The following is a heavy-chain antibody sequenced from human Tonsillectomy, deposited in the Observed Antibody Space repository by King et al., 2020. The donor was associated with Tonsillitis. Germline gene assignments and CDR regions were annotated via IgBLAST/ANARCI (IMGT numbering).Heavy chain of an antibody. V-gene: IGHV1-46*03. CDR2: INPSGGAT. D-gene: IGHD2-21*01. CDR1: GYTFTTYY. CDR3: ARATPMVAVVHFDY. J-gene: IGHJ4*02. Sequence: QLVQSGAEVKKPGASVKLTCKASGYTFTTYYIHWVRQAPGQGLEWMGIINPSGGATSYEQQFQGRVTMTTDTSTSTVYMELSSLTSEDTAGYYCARATPMVAVVHFDYWGQGTLVTVS.